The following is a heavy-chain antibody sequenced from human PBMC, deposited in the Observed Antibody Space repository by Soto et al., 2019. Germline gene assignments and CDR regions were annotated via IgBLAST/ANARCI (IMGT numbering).Heavy chain of an antibody. CDR3: ARGPTYYYGSGSYWGWYYYYYMDV. CDR2: MNPNSGNT. V-gene: IGHV1-8*01. Sequence: GGPVKVSCKASGYTFTSYDINWVRQATGQGLEWMGWMNPNSGNTGYAQKFQGRVTMTRNTSISTAYMELSSLRSEDTAVYYCARGPTYYYGSGSYWGWYYYYYMDVWGKGTTVTVSS. D-gene: IGHD3-10*01. J-gene: IGHJ6*03. CDR1: GYTFTSYD.